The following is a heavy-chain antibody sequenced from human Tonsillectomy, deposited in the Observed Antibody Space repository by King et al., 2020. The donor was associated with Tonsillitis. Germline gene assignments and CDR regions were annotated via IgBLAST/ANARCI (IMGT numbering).Heavy chain of an antibody. CDR3: ARVIFGQSRV. Sequence: VQLVESGGGLVQPGGSLRLSCAPSGFTVSTNYMTWVRQAPGKGLEWVSILYGGGSTYYAGSVKGRFTISRDMSTNTLFLQMNSLRVEETAVYYCARVIFGQSRVGGQGTRVTVFS. CDR2: LYGGGST. CDR1: GFTVSTNY. J-gene: IGHJ4*02. V-gene: IGHV3-66*01. D-gene: IGHD3-3*02.